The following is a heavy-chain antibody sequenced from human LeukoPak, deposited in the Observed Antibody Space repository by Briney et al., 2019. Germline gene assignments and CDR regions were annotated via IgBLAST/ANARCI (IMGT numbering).Heavy chain of an antibody. Sequence: SETLSLTCTVSGGSISSYYWSWIRQPPGKGLEWIGYIYYSGSTNYNPSLKSRVTISVDTPKNQFSLKLSSVTAADTAVYYCARRETGGESPVDYWGQGTLVTVSS. D-gene: IGHD7-27*01. CDR1: GGSISSYY. CDR3: ARRETGGESPVDY. J-gene: IGHJ4*02. CDR2: IYYSGST. V-gene: IGHV4-59*12.